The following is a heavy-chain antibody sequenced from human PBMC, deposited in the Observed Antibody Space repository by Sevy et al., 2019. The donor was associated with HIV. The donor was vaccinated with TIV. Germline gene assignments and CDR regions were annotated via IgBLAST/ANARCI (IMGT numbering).Heavy chain of an antibody. V-gene: IGHV3-74*01. Sequence: GGSLRLSCAASGFTFSSYWMHWVRQVPGKGLVWVSRIKSDGSSTGYADSVKGRFTISRDNAKNTLYLQMNSLRAEDTAVYYCARDRSGSYHVSDNWFDPWCQGTLVTVSS. D-gene: IGHD1-26*01. CDR2: IKSDGSST. CDR3: ARDRSGSYHVSDNWFDP. J-gene: IGHJ5*02. CDR1: GFTFSSYW.